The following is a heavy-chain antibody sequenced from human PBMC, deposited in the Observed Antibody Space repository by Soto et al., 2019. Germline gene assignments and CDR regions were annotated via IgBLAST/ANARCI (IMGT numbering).Heavy chain of an antibody. CDR1: GVPISSTSYF. V-gene: IGHV4-39*01. Sequence: QVQLQESGPRLVKPSETVSLTCSVSGVPISSTSYFWAWIRQPPGKGLEWIGSTYLDGRISYNPSLESRLGISVDPSKNPSSLPMTSLPGSAMALYFCARRGYGLEVWGEGTTVNVSS. CDR3: ARRGYGLEV. CDR2: TYLDGRI. D-gene: IGHD6-13*01. J-gene: IGHJ6*04.